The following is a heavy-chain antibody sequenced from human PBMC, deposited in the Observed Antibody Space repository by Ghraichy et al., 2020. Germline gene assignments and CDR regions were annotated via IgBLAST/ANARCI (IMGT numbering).Heavy chain of an antibody. CDR1: GFTFSGYA. V-gene: IGHV3-23*01. CDR3: AKGLTDYFKTPFAQ. D-gene: IGHD3-9*01. CDR2: FSGSDGST. Sequence: GESLNISCAASGFTFSGYAMSWVRQAPGKGLAWVSVFSGSDGSTYYADSVKGRFTIPRDISMNTRYLQMDSLQAEDTAGYYCAKGLTDYFKTPFAQGGQGTLVTVSS. J-gene: IGHJ4*02.